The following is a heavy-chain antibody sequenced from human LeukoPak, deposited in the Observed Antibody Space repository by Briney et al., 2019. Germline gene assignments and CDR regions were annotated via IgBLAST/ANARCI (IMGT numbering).Heavy chain of an antibody. CDR3: ARKDSSGYYIFYY. CDR1: GFTFTNYN. J-gene: IGHJ4*02. D-gene: IGHD3-22*01. V-gene: IGHV1-46*01. Sequence: ASVKVSCKASGFTFTNYNLHWVRQAPGQRLEWMGIINPSGGSTNYAQNFQGRVTMTTDTSTSTAYMELRSLRSDDTAVYYCARKDSSGYYIFYYWGQGTLVTVSP. CDR2: INPSGGST.